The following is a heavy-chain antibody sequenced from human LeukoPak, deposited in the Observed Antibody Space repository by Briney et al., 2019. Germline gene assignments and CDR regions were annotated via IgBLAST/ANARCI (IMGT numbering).Heavy chain of an antibody. CDR1: GFTFSSYW. CDR3: ARRDSGSNSLPFDH. V-gene: IGHV3-7*05. Sequence: GGSLRLSCAASGFTFSSYWMSWVRQAPGKGLEWVANIRHDGREKYYVDSVKGRFTISRDNAKNSLYLQMSSLSAEDTAVYYCARRDSGSNSLPFDHWGQGALVTVSS. J-gene: IGHJ4*02. CDR2: IRHDGREK. D-gene: IGHD1-26*01.